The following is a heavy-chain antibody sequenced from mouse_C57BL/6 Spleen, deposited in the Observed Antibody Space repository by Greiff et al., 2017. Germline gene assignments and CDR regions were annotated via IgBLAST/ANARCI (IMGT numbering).Heavy chain of an antibody. CDR3: ASNWYFDV. CDR2: IDPSDSYT. CDR1: GYTFTSYW. J-gene: IGHJ1*03. V-gene: IGHV1-69*01. Sequence: QVQLQQPGAELVMPGASVKLSCKASGYTFTSYWMHWVKQRPGQGLEWIGEIDPSDSYTNYNQKFKGKSTLTVDKSSSTAYMQLSRLTSEDSAVYYCASNWYFDVWGTGTTVTVSS.